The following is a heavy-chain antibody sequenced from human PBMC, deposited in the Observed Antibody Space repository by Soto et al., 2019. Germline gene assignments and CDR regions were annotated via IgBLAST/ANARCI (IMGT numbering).Heavy chain of an antibody. CDR2: ITGSGGST. CDR1: GFTFSGFA. Sequence: EVQLLESGGGLAQPGGSLRLSCAASGFTFSGFAMSWVRQAPGKGLEWVSAITGSGGSTYHADSVKGRFTLSRDNSKNTLYLEMNNLRADDTAVYYCAKGSSSSRPYYFDYWGQGTLATVSS. V-gene: IGHV3-23*01. D-gene: IGHD6-6*01. CDR3: AKGSSSSRPYYFDY. J-gene: IGHJ4*02.